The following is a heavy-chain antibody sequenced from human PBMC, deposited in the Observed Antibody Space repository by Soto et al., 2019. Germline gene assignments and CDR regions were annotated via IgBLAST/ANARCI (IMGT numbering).Heavy chain of an antibody. D-gene: IGHD3-10*01. J-gene: IGHJ6*02. CDR3: ARSLSGPRRFNGMDV. V-gene: IGHV2-70*13. CDR1: GFSLTSPGMC. Sequence: GSGPTLVNPTETLTLTCTFSGFSLTSPGMCVSWIRQPPGKALEWLALIERDDDDKYYSTSLKTRLTISKDTRKNQVVLTMANMDPADTGTYYCARSLSGPRRFNGMDVWGQGTTVTVSS. CDR2: IERDDDDK.